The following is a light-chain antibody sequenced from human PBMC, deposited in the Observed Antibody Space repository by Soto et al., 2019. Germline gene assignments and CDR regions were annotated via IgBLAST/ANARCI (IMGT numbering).Light chain of an antibody. CDR3: QQYGSSPFT. CDR2: GAS. V-gene: IGKV3-20*01. J-gene: IGKJ3*01. CDR1: QSVSSPY. Sequence: EVVLTQSPVTLSLSPGERATLSCRASQSVSSPYLAWYQQKPGQPPRLLIYGASSRATDLPDRFIGSGSGTQFTRTIARLAPEDFAMYYCQQYGSSPFTFGPGTKVDI.